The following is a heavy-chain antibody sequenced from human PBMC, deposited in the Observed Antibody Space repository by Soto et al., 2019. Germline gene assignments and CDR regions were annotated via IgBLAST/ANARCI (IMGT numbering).Heavy chain of an antibody. CDR1: GYTFTSYG. CDR2: ISAYNGNT. CDR3: ARVRGDSSGSTVGYFDY. V-gene: IGHV1-18*01. J-gene: IGHJ4*02. Sequence: ASVKVSCKASGYTFTSYGISWVRQAPGQGLEWMGWISAYNGNTNYAQKLQGRVTMTTDTSTSTAYMELRSLRSDDTAVYYCARVRGDSSGSTVGYFDYWGQGTPVTVSS. D-gene: IGHD6-19*01.